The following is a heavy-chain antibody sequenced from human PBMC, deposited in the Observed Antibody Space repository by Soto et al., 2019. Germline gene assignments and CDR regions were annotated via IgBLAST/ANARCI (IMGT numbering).Heavy chain of an antibody. CDR1: GGSINSYTNY. CDR3: ARHPYYYDSSGPDY. J-gene: IGHJ4*02. CDR2: IYYSGTT. Sequence: SETLSLTCSVSGGSINSYTNYWSWIRQTPSRGLEWIGYIYYSGTTYYNPSLKSRVTISIDTSKNQFSLSLTSVVAADTAVYYCARHPYYYDSSGPDYWGQGTLVTVSS. D-gene: IGHD3-22*01. V-gene: IGHV4-30-4*01.